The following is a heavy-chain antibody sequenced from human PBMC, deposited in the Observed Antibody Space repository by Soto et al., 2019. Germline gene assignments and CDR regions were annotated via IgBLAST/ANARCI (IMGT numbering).Heavy chain of an antibody. CDR1: GFTFSSYG. V-gene: IGHV3-30*03. D-gene: IGHD5-12*01. J-gene: IGHJ4*02. Sequence: QVQLVESGGGVVQPGRSLRLSCAASGFTFSSYGMHWVRQAPGKGLEWVAVISYDGSNKYYADSVKGRFTISRDNSKNTLYLQMNSLRAEDTAVYYCAASTNSDYWGQGTLVTVSS. CDR2: ISYDGSNK. CDR3: AASTNSDY.